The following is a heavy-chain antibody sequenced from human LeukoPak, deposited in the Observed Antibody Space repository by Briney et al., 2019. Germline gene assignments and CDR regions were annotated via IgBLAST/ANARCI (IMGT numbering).Heavy chain of an antibody. D-gene: IGHD2-15*01. CDR1: GFTFSRQA. V-gene: IGHV3-23*01. Sequence: GGSLRLSCAASGFTFSRQAMSWVRQAPGKGLEWVSAISGSDDGTYYADSVKGRFTISRDNSRNTLYLQMNTLRAEDTAVYFCAKSPVSSCRGSFCYPFDYWGQGNLVTVSS. CDR3: AKSPVSSCRGSFCYPFDY. J-gene: IGHJ4*02. CDR2: ISGSDDGT.